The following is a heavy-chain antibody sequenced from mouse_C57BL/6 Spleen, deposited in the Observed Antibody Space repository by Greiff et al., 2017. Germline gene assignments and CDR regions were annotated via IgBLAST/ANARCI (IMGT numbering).Heavy chain of an antibody. CDR3: AREAHYYGTAMDY. D-gene: IGHD1-1*01. CDR2: IDPNSGGT. Sequence: QVQLQQPGAELVKPGASVKLSCKASGYTFTSYWMHWVKQRPGRGLEWIGGIDPNSGGTKYNEKFKSKATLTVDKPSSTAYMQLSSLTSEDSAVYYCAREAHYYGTAMDYWGQGTSVTVSS. CDR1: GYTFTSYW. J-gene: IGHJ4*01. V-gene: IGHV1-72*01.